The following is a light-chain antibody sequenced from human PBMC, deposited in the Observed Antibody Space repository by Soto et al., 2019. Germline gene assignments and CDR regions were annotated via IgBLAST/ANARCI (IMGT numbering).Light chain of an antibody. Sequence: DIQMTQSPSALPASVGDRVTITCRARQSISSYLNWYQQKPGKAPKLLIYAASSLQSGVPSRFSGSGSGTDFTLTISSLEPEGFATDDCQQSYSTPHTFGQGTKLEIK. CDR2: AAS. CDR3: QQSYSTPHT. CDR1: QSISSY. J-gene: IGKJ2*01. V-gene: IGKV1-39*01.